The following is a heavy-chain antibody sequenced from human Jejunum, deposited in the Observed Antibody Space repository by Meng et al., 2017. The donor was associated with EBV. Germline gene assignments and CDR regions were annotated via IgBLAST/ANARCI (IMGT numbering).Heavy chain of an antibody. J-gene: IGHJ4*02. CDR2: VNPNSGVT. CDR3: ARPISGYTYYFDY. D-gene: IGHD5-18*01. CDR1: GYTFTDYY. V-gene: IGHV1-2*06. Sequence: SGTGVKETGAQLKVSCKASGYTFTDYYLHWVRQAPGQGLEWMGRVNPNSGVTNYAEKFQGRVTMTRDTSISTSYMEVSRLTSDDTAVYYCARPISGYTYYFDYWGQGTLVTVSS.